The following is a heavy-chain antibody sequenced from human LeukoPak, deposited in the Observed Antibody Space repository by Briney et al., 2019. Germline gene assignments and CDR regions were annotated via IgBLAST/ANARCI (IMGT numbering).Heavy chain of an antibody. CDR1: GFTFSSYS. D-gene: IGHD1-26*01. V-gene: IGHV3-21*01. CDR2: ISSSSSYI. J-gene: IGHJ3*02. Sequence: GGSLRLPCAASGFTFSSYSMNWVRQAPGKGLEWVSSISSSSSYIYYADSVKGRFTISRDNAKNSLYLQMNSLRAEDTAVYYCARAVVGSPHAFDIWGQGTMVTVSS. CDR3: ARAVVGSPHAFDI.